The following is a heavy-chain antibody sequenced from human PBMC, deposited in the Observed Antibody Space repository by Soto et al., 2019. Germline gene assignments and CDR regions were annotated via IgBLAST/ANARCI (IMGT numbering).Heavy chain of an antibody. CDR1: GYTFTSYG. V-gene: IGHV1-18*01. D-gene: IGHD3-3*01. CDR3: ARCGAGNYDCWSGYPN. J-gene: IGHJ4*02. Sequence: VQLVQSGAEVKKPGASVKVSCKASGYTFTSYGISWVRQAPGQGLEWMGWISAYNGNTTYALKLQGRVTMTTDTSTSTAYMKLRSLRSDDTVVYYCARCGAGNYDCWSGYPNWGQGTLGNVFS. CDR2: ISAYNGNT.